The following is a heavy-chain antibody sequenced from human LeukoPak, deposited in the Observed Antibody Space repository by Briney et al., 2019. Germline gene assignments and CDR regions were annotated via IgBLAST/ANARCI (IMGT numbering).Heavy chain of an antibody. CDR1: GDPISDYC. D-gene: IGHD3-16*01. CDR2: IYGNGST. V-gene: IGHV4-4*07. Sequence: SETLSLTCTVSGDPISDYCWTWIRQPAGKGLEWIGRIYGNGSTNYNPSLKSRVAMSIDTSKMQFSLKLRCVTAADTAVYYCARVGEWLFDIDVWGKGTTVIVSS. CDR3: ARVGEWLFDIDV. J-gene: IGHJ6*03.